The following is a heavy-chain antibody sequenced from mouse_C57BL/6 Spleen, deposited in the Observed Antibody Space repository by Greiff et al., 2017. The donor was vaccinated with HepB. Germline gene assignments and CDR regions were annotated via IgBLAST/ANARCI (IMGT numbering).Heavy chain of an antibody. J-gene: IGHJ4*01. V-gene: IGHV8-12*01. Sequence: QVTLKVSGPGILQSSQTLSLTCSFSGFSLSTSGMGVSWIRQPSGKGLEWLAHIYWDDDKRYNPSLKSRLTISKDTSRNQVFLKITSVDTADTATYYCARSPFTVVEGYYAMDYWGQGTSVTVSS. D-gene: IGHD1-1*01. CDR1: GFSLSTSGMG. CDR2: IYWDDDK. CDR3: ARSPFTVVEGYYAMDY.